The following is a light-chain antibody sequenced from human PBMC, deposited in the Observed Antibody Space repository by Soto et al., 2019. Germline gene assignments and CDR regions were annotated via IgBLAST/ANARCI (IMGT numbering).Light chain of an antibody. CDR2: SNN. CDR1: SSSIGSNT. J-gene: IGLJ1*01. Sequence: QSVLTQPPSASGTPGQRVPISCSGTSSSIGSNTVNWYQQLPGTAPKLLIYSNNQRPSGVPDRFSGSKSGTSASLAISGLQSEDEADYYCAAWDDSLKGYVFGTGTKLTVL. V-gene: IGLV1-44*01. CDR3: AAWDDSLKGYV.